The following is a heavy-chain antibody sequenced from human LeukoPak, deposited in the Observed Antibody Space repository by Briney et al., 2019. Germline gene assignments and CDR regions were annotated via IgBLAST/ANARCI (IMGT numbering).Heavy chain of an antibody. CDR3: ARGPSERYCSSTSCYAGLDY. V-gene: IGHV1-69*13. CDR1: GGTFISYA. Sequence: SXXVSCEASGGTFISYAISWVRQAPGQGLEWMGGIIPIFGTANYAQKFQGRVTITADESTSTAYMELSSLRSEDTAVYYCARGPSERYCSSTSCYAGLDYWGQGTLVTVSS. J-gene: IGHJ4*02. D-gene: IGHD2-2*01. CDR2: IIPIFGTA.